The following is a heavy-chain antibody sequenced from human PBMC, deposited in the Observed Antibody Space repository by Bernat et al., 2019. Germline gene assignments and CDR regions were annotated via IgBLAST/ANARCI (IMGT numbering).Heavy chain of an antibody. V-gene: IGHV3-48*01. CDR2: ISSSSSTI. Sequence: EVQLVESGGGLVQPGGSLRLSCAASGFTFSSYSMNWVRQAPGKGLEWVSYISSSSSTIYYADSVKGRFTISRDNAKNSLYLQMNSLRAEDTAVYYCARDRNWFGPDRYYYGMDVWGQGTTVTVSS. D-gene: IGHD3-10*01. CDR1: GFTFSSYS. J-gene: IGHJ6*02. CDR3: ARDRNWFGPDRYYYGMDV.